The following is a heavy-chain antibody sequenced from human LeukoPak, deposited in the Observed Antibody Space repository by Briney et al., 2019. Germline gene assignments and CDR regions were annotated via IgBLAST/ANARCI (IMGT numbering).Heavy chain of an antibody. CDR2: IYYSGST. V-gene: IGHV4-59*01. J-gene: IGHJ3*02. D-gene: IGHD5-12*01. CDR1: GGSISSYY. CDR3: ARGTDIVVHDAFDI. Sequence: PPETLSLTRTVSGGSISSYYWNCIRQPPGKGLEWIGYIYYSGSTNYNPSLKSRVTISVDTSKNQFSLKLSSVTAADAAVYYCARGTDIVVHDAFDIWGQGTMVTVSS.